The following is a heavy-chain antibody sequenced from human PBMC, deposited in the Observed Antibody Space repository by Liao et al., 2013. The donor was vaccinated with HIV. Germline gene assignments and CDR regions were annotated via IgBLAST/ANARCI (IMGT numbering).Heavy chain of an antibody. CDR2: MYYSGST. CDR3: ARDVNDFWSGFYFYMDV. Sequence: QVQLQESGPGLVKPSETLSLTCTVSGGSISSYYWSWIRQPPGKGLEWIGYMYYSGSTNYNPSLKSRVTISVDMSKNQFSLKLSSVTAADTALYYCARDVNDFWSGFYFYMDVWGKGTTVTVSS. CDR1: GGSISSYY. D-gene: IGHD3-3*01. V-gene: IGHV4-59*01. J-gene: IGHJ6*03.